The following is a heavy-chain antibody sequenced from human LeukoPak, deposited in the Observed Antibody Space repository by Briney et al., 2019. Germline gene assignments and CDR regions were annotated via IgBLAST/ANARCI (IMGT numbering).Heavy chain of an antibody. CDR2: FDLEDGEA. CDR3: ATVEQPNPTAYWYFDF. D-gene: IGHD6-13*01. CDR1: GYTLTQLS. V-gene: IGHV1-24*01. Sequence: ASVKISCKVSGYTLTQLSMHWVRQVPGKGLEWMGGFDLEDGEAIYAQKFQGRVTMTEDTSTDTAYMELSSLRSEDTAVYYCATVEQPNPTAYWYFDFWGRGTLVTVSS. J-gene: IGHJ2*01.